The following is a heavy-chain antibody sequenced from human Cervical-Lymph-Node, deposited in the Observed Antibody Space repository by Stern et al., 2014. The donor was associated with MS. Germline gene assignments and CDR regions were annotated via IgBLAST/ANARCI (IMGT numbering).Heavy chain of an antibody. J-gene: IGHJ2*01. CDR2: INTDTGDP. V-gene: IGHV7-4-1*02. D-gene: IGHD3-16*01. Sequence: QVQLVQSGSELKQPGASVKVSCKASGYRFTNYGMNWVRQAPGQGLEWMGWINTDTGDPTYAQGFTGRFVFSLDTSVSTAYLQISSLKAEDTAVYFCAREYGGWYFDLWGRGTLVTVSS. CDR3: AREYGGWYFDL. CDR1: GYRFTNYG.